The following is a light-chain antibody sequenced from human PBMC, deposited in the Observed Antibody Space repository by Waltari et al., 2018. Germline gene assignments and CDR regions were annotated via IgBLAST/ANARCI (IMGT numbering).Light chain of an antibody. Sequence: TGPASQTICSYLNWYQKKPGKAPKFLIYAASSLRSGVPSRFSGSRSGTEFTLTISSLQPEDFATYYCQQTFSTQTTFGQGTRLELK. CDR3: QQTFSTQTT. CDR1: QTICSY. J-gene: IGKJ5*01. CDR2: AAS. V-gene: IGKV1-39*01.